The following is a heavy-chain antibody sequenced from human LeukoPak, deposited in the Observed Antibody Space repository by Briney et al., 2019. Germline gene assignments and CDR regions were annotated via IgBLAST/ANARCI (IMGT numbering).Heavy chain of an antibody. CDR3: ATGNPYSGSYDY. Sequence: ASVKVSCKVSGYTLTELSMHWVRQAPGKGLEWMGGFDPEDGETIYAQKFQGRVTMTEDTSTDTAYMELSSLRSEDTAVYCCATGNPYSGSYDYWGQGTLVTVSS. V-gene: IGHV1-24*01. D-gene: IGHD1-26*01. CDR1: GYTLTELS. J-gene: IGHJ4*02. CDR2: FDPEDGET.